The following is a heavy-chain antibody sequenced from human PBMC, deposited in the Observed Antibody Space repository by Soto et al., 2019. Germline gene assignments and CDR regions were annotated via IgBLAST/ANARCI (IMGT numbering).Heavy chain of an antibody. D-gene: IGHD3-22*01. CDR3: ARVPYDTTAYYAF. CDR1: GYTFTTYY. J-gene: IGHJ4*02. V-gene: IGHV1-46*01. CDR2: IDPSGGAP. Sequence: QVQLVQSGAEVKRPGASVRISCKASGYTFTTYYIHWVRQAPGQGLEWMGIIDPSGGAPTYAQNCQGRITMTRDTSANVFYLTLSSLRSDDTAVYYCARVPYDTTAYYAFWGQGTLVTVSS.